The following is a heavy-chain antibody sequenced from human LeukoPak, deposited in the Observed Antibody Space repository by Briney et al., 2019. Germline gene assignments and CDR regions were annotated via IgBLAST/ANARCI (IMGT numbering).Heavy chain of an antibody. CDR2: VLYSGST. Sequence: PSETLSLTCTASGGSMSGHYWNWIRQPPGKGLQRMGFVLYSGSTNYNPSLESRVTISIDTSKNQFSLKLRSVTDADTAVYYCARDRLDWGQGTPVTVSS. V-gene: IGHV4-59*11. CDR1: GGSMSGHY. CDR3: ARDRLD. J-gene: IGHJ4*02.